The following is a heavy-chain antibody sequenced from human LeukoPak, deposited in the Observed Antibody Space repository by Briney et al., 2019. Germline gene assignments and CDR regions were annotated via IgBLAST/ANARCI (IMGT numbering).Heavy chain of an antibody. CDR1: GFTFSSYS. Sequence: GGSLRLSCAAYGFTFSSYSMNWVRQAPGQGLEWVSFISTSSSYIYYADSVKGRFTISRDNAKNSLYLQMNSLRAEDTAVYYCAELGITMIGGVWGKGTTVTISS. CDR2: ISTSSSYI. D-gene: IGHD3-10*02. V-gene: IGHV3-21*01. J-gene: IGHJ6*04. CDR3: AELGITMIGGV.